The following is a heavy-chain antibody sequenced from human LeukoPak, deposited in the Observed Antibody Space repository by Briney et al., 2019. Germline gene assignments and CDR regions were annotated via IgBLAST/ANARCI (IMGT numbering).Heavy chain of an antibody. D-gene: IGHD2-15*01. CDR1: GGSISSGDYY. J-gene: IGHJ4*02. V-gene: IGHV4-30-4*01. Sequence: SETLSLTCTVSGGSISSGDYYWSWIRQPPGKGLEWIGYIYYSGSTYYNPSLKSRVTISVDTSKNQFSLKLSSVTAADTAVYYCARVYAYCSGGSCSPYYFDYWGQGTLVTVSS. CDR2: IYYSGST. CDR3: ARVYAYCSGGSCSPYYFDY.